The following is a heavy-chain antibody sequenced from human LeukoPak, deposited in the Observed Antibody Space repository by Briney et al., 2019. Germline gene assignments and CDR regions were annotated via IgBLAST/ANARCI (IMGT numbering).Heavy chain of an antibody. CDR1: GGSISSGGYS. J-gene: IGHJ4*02. Sequence: SETLSLTCADSGGSISSGGYSWSWIRQPPGKGLEWIGYIYHSGSTYYNPSLKSRVTISVDRSKNQFSLKLSSVTAADTAVYYCARDPGGFLDYWGQGSLVTVSS. D-gene: IGHD2-8*02. CDR2: IYHSGST. CDR3: ARDPGGFLDY. V-gene: IGHV4-30-2*01.